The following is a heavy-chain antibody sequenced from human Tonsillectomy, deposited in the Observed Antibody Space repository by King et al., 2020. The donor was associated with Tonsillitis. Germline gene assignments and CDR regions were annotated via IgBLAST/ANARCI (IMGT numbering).Heavy chain of an antibody. V-gene: IGHV3-74*01. CDR2: INGELSST. CDR1: GFTFSNYW. J-gene: IGHJ4*02. CDR3: ARGPNYSSSWYDY. Sequence: VQLVESGGGLVQPGGSLRLSCAASGFTFSNYWMHWVRQAPGKGLVWASRINGELSSTAYADSVRGRFTISRGNAKNTLYLQLSSLSSEDTAVYYFARGPNYSSSWYDYWGQGTLVTVSS. D-gene: IGHD6-13*01.